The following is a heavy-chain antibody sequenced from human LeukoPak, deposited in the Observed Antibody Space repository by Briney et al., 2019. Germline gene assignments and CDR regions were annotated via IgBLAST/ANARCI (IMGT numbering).Heavy chain of an antibody. CDR2: INPNSGGT. Sequence: ASVKVSCKASGYIFTGYYMHWVRQAPGQGLEWMGWINPNSGGTNYAQKFQGRVTMTRDTSISTAYMELSRLRSDDTAVYYCARGTYCSSTSCYPLFDYWGQGTLVTVSS. CDR3: ARGTYCSSTSCYPLFDY. CDR1: GYIFTGYY. V-gene: IGHV1-2*02. D-gene: IGHD2-2*01. J-gene: IGHJ4*02.